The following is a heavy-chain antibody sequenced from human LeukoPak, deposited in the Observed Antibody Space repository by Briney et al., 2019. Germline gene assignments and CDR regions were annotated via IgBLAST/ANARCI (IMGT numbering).Heavy chain of an antibody. V-gene: IGHV3-74*01. D-gene: IGHD3-10*01. J-gene: IGHJ4*02. CDR3: ARSHHYGSGIKNLDYDH. CDR1: GFTFSYFW. CDR2: INGDGSST. Sequence: GGSLRLSCAASGFTFSYFWMHWVRQAPGKGLVWVSRINGDGSSTTYADSVKGRFTISRDNAKNTLYLHMNSLRAEDTAVYYCARSHHYGSGIKNLDYDHWGQGTLVTVSS.